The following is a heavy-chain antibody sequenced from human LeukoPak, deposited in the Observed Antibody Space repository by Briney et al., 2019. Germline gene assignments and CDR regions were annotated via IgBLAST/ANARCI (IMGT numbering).Heavy chain of an antibody. Sequence: GGSLRLSCAASGLTFSSYWMSWVRQAPGKGLEWVASIKQDGSEKYYVDSVKGRFTISRDNAKNSLYLQMNSLRAEDTAVYYCARGGGVYYYDSSGYRKAFDIWGQGTMVTVSS. J-gene: IGHJ3*02. V-gene: IGHV3-7*01. CDR2: IKQDGSEK. D-gene: IGHD3-22*01. CDR1: GLTFSSYW. CDR3: ARGGGVYYYDSSGYRKAFDI.